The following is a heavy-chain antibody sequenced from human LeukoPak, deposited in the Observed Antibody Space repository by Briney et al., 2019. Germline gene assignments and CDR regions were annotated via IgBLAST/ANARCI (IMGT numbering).Heavy chain of an antibody. V-gene: IGHV4-30-2*01. Sequence: SQTLSLTCAVSGGSISSGGYSWSWIRQPPGKGLEWIGYIYHRGSTYYNPSLKSRVTISVDRSKNQFSLKLSSVTAADTAVYYCARGPSGYYRYYYYYGMDVWGQGTTVTVSS. J-gene: IGHJ6*02. CDR1: GGSISSGGYS. CDR3: ARGPSGYYRYYYYYGMDV. CDR2: IYHRGST. D-gene: IGHD3-22*01.